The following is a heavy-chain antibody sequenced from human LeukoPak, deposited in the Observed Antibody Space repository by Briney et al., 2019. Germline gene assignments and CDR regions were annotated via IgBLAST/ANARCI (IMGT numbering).Heavy chain of an antibody. CDR3: ARDSPIQLWFTTPRPDPFDY. D-gene: IGHD5-18*01. V-gene: IGHV3-21*01. Sequence: GGSLRLSCAASGFTFSSYSMNWVRQAPGKGLEWVSSISSSSSYIYYADSVKGRFTISRDNAKNSLYLQMNSLRAEDTAVYYCARDSPIQLWFTTPRPDPFDYWGQGTLVTVSS. CDR2: ISSSSSYI. CDR1: GFTFSSYS. J-gene: IGHJ4*02.